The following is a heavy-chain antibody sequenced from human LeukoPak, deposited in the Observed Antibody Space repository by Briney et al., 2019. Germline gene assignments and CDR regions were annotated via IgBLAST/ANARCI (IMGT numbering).Heavy chain of an antibody. CDR2: ISWNGGSI. CDR3: AKERGNTVTTGYDY. CDR1: GFTFDDYA. J-gene: IGHJ4*02. Sequence: GRSLRLSCAASGFTFDDYAMHWVRQAPGKGLEWVSGISWNGGSIGYADSVKGRFTISRDNAKNSLYLQMNSLRAEDTALYYCAKERGNTVTTGYDYWGQGTLVTVSS. D-gene: IGHD4-11*01. V-gene: IGHV3-9*01.